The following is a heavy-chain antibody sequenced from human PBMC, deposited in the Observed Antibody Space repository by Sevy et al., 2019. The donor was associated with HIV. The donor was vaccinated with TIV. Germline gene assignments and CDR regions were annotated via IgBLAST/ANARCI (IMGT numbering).Heavy chain of an antibody. V-gene: IGHV1-18*01. J-gene: IGHJ4*02. D-gene: IGHD3-16*01. CDR1: GYTFTSYG. CDR3: ARASLTNPIGMGGY. CDR2: ISAYNGNT. Sequence: ASVKVSCKASGYTFTSYGISWVRQAPGQGLEWMGWISAYNGNTNYAQKLQGRVTMTTDTSTSTAYMELRSLRSDDTAVYYWARASLTNPIGMGGYWGQGTLVTVSS.